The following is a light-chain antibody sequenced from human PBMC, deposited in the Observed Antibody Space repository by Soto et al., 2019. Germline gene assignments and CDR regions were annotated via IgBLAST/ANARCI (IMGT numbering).Light chain of an antibody. V-gene: IGKV1-33*01. Sequence: DIQMTQSPSSLSASVGDRVTITCQASQDISNYLNWYQQKPGKAPKLLIYDASNLETGVPSRFSGSGSGTDFTFTISSLQPEDIATYYCQQYDNLPPGAFGPVTKVDIK. CDR1: QDISNY. J-gene: IGKJ3*01. CDR2: DAS. CDR3: QQYDNLPPGA.